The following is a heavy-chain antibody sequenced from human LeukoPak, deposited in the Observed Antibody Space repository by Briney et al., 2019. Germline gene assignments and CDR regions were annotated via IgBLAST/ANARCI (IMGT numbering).Heavy chain of an antibody. Sequence: SETLSLTCAVYGGSFSNYYWSWIRQPPGKGLEWIGEINHSGSTNYNPSLKSRVTISVDTSKNQFSLKLSSVTAADTAVYYCARIPGDTNYYDSSGYYPYYFDYWGQGTLVTVSS. CDR2: INHSGST. V-gene: IGHV4-34*01. J-gene: IGHJ4*02. D-gene: IGHD3-22*01. CDR1: GGSFSNYY. CDR3: ARIPGDTNYYDSSGYYPYYFDY.